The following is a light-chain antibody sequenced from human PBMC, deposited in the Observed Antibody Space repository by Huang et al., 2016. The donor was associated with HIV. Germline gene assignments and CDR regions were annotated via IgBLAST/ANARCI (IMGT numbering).Light chain of an antibody. V-gene: IGKV3-15*01. CDR2: GAS. CDR3: QQYDNWPPLT. Sequence: IMMTQSPTTLSVSPGDRATLSCRASYSVGSNLAWYQHKPGQAPRRLIYGASARATGIPSRFSGTGSGTEFTLTIRSVQSEDFALYYCQQYDNWPPLTFGGGTKVEIK. CDR1: YSVGSN. J-gene: IGKJ4*01.